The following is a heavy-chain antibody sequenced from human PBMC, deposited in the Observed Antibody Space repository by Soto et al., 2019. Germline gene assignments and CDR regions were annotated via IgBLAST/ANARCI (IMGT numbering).Heavy chain of an antibody. CDR1: GFTFSDFG. Sequence: PGGSLRLSCAASGFTFSDFGMHWVRQAPGKGLEWVAIISYDGILKYYADSVKGRFTISRDTSKGAVYLQMNSLTPEDTAVYYCAKDFKVSGGHYGSLNYYYGMDVWDQGTTVTVSS. D-gene: IGHD3-10*01. J-gene: IGHJ6*02. V-gene: IGHV3-30*18. CDR2: ISYDGILK. CDR3: AKDFKVSGGHYGSLNYYYGMDV.